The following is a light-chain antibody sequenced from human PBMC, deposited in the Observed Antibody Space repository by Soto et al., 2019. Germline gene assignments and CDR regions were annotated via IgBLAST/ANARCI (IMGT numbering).Light chain of an antibody. J-gene: IGKJ2*01. CDR1: QSVSSY. CDR2: DAS. CDR3: QHRSNWPPPMYT. V-gene: IGKV3-11*01. Sequence: EIVLTQSPATLSLSPGERATLSCRASQSVSSYLAWYQQKPGQAPRLLIYDASSRATGIPARFSGSGSGTDFTLTISSLEPEDFAVYYCQHRSNWPPPMYTFGQGTKVEIK.